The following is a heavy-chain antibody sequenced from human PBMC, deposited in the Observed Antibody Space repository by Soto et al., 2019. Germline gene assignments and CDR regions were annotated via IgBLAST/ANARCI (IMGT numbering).Heavy chain of an antibody. CDR1: GFTFSSYE. CDR3: ARAYYDFWSGYYTRDYYYGMDV. D-gene: IGHD3-3*01. V-gene: IGHV3-48*03. J-gene: IGHJ6*02. Sequence: PGGSLRLSCAASGFTFSSYEMNWVRQAPGKGLEWVSYISSSGSTIYYADSVKGRFTISRDNAKNSLYLQMNSLRAEDTAVYYCARAYYDFWSGYYTRDYYYGMDVWGQGTTVTVSS. CDR2: ISSSGSTI.